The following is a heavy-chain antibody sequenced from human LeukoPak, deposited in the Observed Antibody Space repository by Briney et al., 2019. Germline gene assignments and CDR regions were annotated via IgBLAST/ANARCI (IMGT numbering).Heavy chain of an antibody. CDR2: IYYSGST. D-gene: IGHD2-2*01. J-gene: IGHJ6*02. V-gene: IGHV4-39*01. Sequence: PSETLSLTCTVSGGSISSSSYYWGWIRQPPGQGLEWIGSIYYSGSTYYNPSLKSRVTISVDTSKNQFSLKLSSVTAADTAVYYCARHEGQLLWGYYYYYGMDVWGQGTTVTVSS. CDR3: ARHEGQLLWGYYYYYGMDV. CDR1: GGSISSSSYY.